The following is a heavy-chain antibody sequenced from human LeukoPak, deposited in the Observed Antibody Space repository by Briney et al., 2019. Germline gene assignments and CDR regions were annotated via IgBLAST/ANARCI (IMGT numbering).Heavy chain of an antibody. D-gene: IGHD3-10*01. Sequence: SETLSLTCTVSGGSINLYYWSWIRQPPGKGLVWIGYFYDTRSPKYNPSLERRVTISVDMSRNQFSLSLTSVTTADTAVYYCARGRGSLTYWGQGTLATVSS. J-gene: IGHJ4*02. CDR2: FYDTRSP. V-gene: IGHV4-59*01. CDR3: ARGRGSLTY. CDR1: GGSINLYY.